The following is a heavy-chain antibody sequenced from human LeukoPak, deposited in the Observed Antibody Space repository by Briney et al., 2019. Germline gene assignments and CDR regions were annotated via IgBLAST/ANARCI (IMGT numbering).Heavy chain of an antibody. CDR2: MNPNSGNT. Sequence: ASVKVSCKASGYTFTSYDINWVGQATGQGLEWMGWMNPNSGNTGYAQKFQGRVTMTRNTSISTAYMELSSLRSEDTAVYYCARAIRLRRVPYYYDGMDVWGQGTTVTVSS. J-gene: IGHJ6*02. V-gene: IGHV1-8*01. CDR3: ARAIRLRRVPYYYDGMDV. D-gene: IGHD6-25*01. CDR1: GYTFTSYD.